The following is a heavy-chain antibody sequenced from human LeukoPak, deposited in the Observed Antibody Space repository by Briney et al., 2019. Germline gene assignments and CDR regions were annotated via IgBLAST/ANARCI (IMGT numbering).Heavy chain of an antibody. J-gene: IGHJ6*02. D-gene: IGHD7-27*01. Sequence: GGSLRLSCAASGFTFGDYWMSWFRQAPGKGPEWVATIKQDGSEEHYVDSVKGRFTVSRDNARNSLFLQMNSLRVEDTAVYYCTTYKNWVAGDVWGQGTTVSVSS. CDR3: TTYKNWVAGDV. CDR1: GFTFGDYW. CDR2: IKQDGSEE. V-gene: IGHV3-7*01.